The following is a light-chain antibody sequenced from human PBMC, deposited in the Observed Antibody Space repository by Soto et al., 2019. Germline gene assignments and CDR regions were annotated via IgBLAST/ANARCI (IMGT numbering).Light chain of an antibody. CDR3: QQYYSTPLT. J-gene: IGKJ4*01. V-gene: IGKV4-1*01. CDR2: WAS. CDR1: QSVLYSSNNRNY. Sequence: DIAMTQSPDSLAVSLGERATINCKSSQSVLYSSNNRNYLAWYQRKPGQPPKVLIYWASTREFGVPDRFSGSGSGTDFTLTISSLQTEDVAVYYCQQYYSTPLTFGGGTKVEIK.